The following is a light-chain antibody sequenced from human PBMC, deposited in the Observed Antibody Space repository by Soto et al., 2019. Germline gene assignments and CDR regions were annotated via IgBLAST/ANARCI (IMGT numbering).Light chain of an antibody. CDR3: TSYTQVSTLV. Sequence: QSALTQPASVSGSPGQSITISCTGTGSDVGGYNSVSWFQQHPSKAPKLIIYEVSHRPSGVSIRFSGSKSGNTASLTISGLQAEDEADYYCTSYTQVSTLVFGTGPKATVL. V-gene: IGLV2-14*01. CDR2: EVS. CDR1: GSDVGGYNS. J-gene: IGLJ1*01.